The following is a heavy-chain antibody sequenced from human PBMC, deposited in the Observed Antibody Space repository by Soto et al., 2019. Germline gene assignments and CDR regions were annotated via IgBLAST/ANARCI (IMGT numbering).Heavy chain of an antibody. CDR1: GFTVSSNY. V-gene: IGHV3-53*01. Sequence: GGSLSLSWAAAGFTVSSNYMSWVRPAPGEGLEWVSVIYSGGSTYYADSVKGRFTISRDNSKNTLYLQMNSLRAEDTAVYYCASGYCTNGVCSTPYYYYGMDVWGQGTTVTVSS. D-gene: IGHD2-8*01. CDR3: ASGYCTNGVCSTPYYYYGMDV. CDR2: IYSGGST. J-gene: IGHJ6*02.